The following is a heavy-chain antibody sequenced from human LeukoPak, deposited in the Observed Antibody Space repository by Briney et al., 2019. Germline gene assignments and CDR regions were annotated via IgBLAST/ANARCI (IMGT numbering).Heavy chain of an antibody. J-gene: IGHJ1*01. V-gene: IGHV3-30*02. CDR1: GFTFSSYS. Sequence: GGSLRLSCAASGFTFSSYSMNWVRQAPGKGLEWVAFIRYDGSNKYYADSVKGRFTISRDNSKNTLYLQMNSLRAEDTAVYYCAKEASVGATGYFQHWGQGTLVTVSS. CDR2: IRYDGSNK. CDR3: AKEASVGATGYFQH. D-gene: IGHD1-26*01.